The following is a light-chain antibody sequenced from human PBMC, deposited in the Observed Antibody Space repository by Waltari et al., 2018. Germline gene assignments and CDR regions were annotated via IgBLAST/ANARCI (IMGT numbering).Light chain of an antibody. V-gene: IGLV1-40*01. CDR1: SSNIGTGHD. Sequence: QSVLTQPPSVSGAPGQRVIISCTGSSSNIGTGHDVPWYQQLPGTAPQLLISANTKRPSGVPDRFSASKSGTSASLAITGLQAEDEADYYCQSYDSSLSGRVFGGGTKLTVL. CDR3: QSYDSSLSGRV. J-gene: IGLJ3*02. CDR2: ANT.